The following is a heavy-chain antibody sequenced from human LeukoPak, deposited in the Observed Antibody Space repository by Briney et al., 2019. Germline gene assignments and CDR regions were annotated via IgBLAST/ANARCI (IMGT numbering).Heavy chain of an antibody. CDR3: ALAARRSASFDY. CDR1: GGSISTYF. Sequence: SETLSLTCTVSGGSISTYFCTWTRQPPGKGLEWIGYVSNSGSTNYNPSLKSRVTISVDTSKNQFSLKLNSLTPADTAVYYCALAARRSASFDYWGQGTLVTVSS. CDR2: VSNSGST. J-gene: IGHJ4*02. D-gene: IGHD6-6*01. V-gene: IGHV4-59*01.